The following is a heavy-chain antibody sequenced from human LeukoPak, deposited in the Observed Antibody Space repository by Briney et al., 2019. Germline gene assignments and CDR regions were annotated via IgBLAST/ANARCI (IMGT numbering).Heavy chain of an antibody. CDR2: ISTSGTTV. D-gene: IGHD3-3*01. CDR3: TREDFPGGPGFDY. Sequence: PGGSLRLSCAASGFTFSGYEFNWVRQAPGKGLEWLSYISTSGTTVHYADSVKGRFTTSRDNAKNSLFLQMNSLRAEDTAVYYCTREDFPGGPGFDYWGQGPLVTVPS. J-gene: IGHJ4*02. V-gene: IGHV3-48*03. CDR1: GFTFSGYE.